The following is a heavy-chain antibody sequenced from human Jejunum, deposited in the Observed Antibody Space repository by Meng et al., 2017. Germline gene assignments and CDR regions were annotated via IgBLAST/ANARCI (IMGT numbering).Heavy chain of an antibody. J-gene: IGHJ4*02. CDR1: GFTFNHYA. CDR3: AREITGFYVAC. Sequence: QVQLVESVGGVVRPGRSLRLSCAASGFTFNHYAMHWVRQAPGEGLEWVALISYDGRNQYYADSVKGRFTISRDDSTSTLYLQMNSLRTEDTALYYCAREITGFYVACWGQGTLVTVSS. CDR2: ISYDGRNQ. V-gene: IGHV3-30-3*01.